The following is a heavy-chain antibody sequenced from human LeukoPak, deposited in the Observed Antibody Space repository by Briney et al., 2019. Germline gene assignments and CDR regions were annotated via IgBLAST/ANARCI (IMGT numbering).Heavy chain of an antibody. J-gene: IGHJ4*02. CDR2: ISSSSSTI. CDR3: ARDSPLRGFDY. V-gene: IGHV3-48*01. Sequence: PGGSLRLSCAASGFTFSSYSTNWVRQAPGKGLEWVSYISSSSSTIYYADSVKGRFTISRDNAKNSLYLQMNSLRAEDTAVYYCARDSPLRGFDYWGQGTLVTVSS. CDR1: GFTFSSYS.